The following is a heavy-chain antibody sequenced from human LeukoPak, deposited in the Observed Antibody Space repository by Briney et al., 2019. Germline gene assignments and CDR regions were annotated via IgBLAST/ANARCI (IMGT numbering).Heavy chain of an antibody. D-gene: IGHD6-6*01. CDR1: GFTFPSSG. CDR3: AAVGWEYSSSPLPMDV. Sequence: EASVTVSCKASGFTFPSSGVQWVRQARGQRLEWIGWIVVGSGNTNYAQKFQERVTITRDMSTTTAYMELSSLRSEDTAVYYCAAVGWEYSSSPLPMDVWGQGTTVTVSS. V-gene: IGHV1-58*01. J-gene: IGHJ6*02. CDR2: IVVGSGNT.